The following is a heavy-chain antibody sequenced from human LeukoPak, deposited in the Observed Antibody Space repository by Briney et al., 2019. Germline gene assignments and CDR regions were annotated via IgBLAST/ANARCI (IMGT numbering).Heavy chain of an antibody. D-gene: IGHD2-15*01. Sequence: SETLSLTCAVYGGSFSGYYWSWIRQPPGKGLEWIGYMYYSGSTNYNPSLKSRVTISVDTSKNQLSLKLSSVTAADTAVYYCARQVVGVSDYWGQGTLVTVSS. CDR3: ARQVVGVSDY. J-gene: IGHJ4*02. CDR1: GGSFSGYY. V-gene: IGHV4-59*08. CDR2: MYYSGST.